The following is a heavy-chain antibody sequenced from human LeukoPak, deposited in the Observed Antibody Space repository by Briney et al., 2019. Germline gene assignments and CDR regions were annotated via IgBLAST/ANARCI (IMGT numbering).Heavy chain of an antibody. CDR1: SSGDYY. CDR3: ARVIPRDYYFDY. V-gene: IGHV3-9*01. J-gene: IGHJ4*02. CDR2: ISWNSGSI. Sequence: SSGDYYWSWIRQPPGKGLEWVSGISWNSGSIGYADSVKGRFTISRDNAKNSLYLQMNSLRAEDTAVYYCARVIPRDYYFDYWGQGTLVTVSS.